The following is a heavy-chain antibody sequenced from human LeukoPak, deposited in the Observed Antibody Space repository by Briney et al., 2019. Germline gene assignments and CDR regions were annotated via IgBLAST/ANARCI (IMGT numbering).Heavy chain of an antibody. CDR1: GFTFSTSW. CDR2: IRQDGSEE. J-gene: IGHJ4*02. V-gene: IGHV3-7*03. D-gene: IGHD3-10*01. Sequence: GGSLSLSCAASGFTFSTSWMSWVRQAPGKGLEWVANIRQDGSEEYYADSVKGRFTISRDNAKNSLYLQMNSLRAEDTALYYCAKGYGSGSYYSDYFDYWGQGTLVTVSS. CDR3: AKGYGSGSYYSDYFDY.